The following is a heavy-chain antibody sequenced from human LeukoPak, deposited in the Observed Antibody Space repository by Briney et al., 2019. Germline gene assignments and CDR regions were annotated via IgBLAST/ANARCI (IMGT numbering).Heavy chain of an antibody. Sequence: SVKVSCKASGYTFTSYGISWVRQAPGQGLEWMGRIIPILGIANYAQKFQGRVTITADKSTSTAYMELSSLRSEDTAVYYCGGPLGPEWELLQGGAFDIWGQGTMVTVSS. CDR3: GGPLGPEWELLQGGAFDI. CDR2: IIPILGIA. V-gene: IGHV1-69*04. J-gene: IGHJ3*02. D-gene: IGHD1-26*01. CDR1: GYTFTSYG.